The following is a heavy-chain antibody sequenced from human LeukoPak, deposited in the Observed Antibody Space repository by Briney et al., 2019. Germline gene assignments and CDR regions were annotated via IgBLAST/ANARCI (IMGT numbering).Heavy chain of an antibody. Sequence: SQTLSLTCTVSGGSISSGDYYWSWIRQPPGKGLEWIGYIYYSGSTYYNPSLKSRVTISVDTSKNQFSLKLSSVTAADTAVYYCARILWNYYYMDVWGKGTTVTVSS. CDR1: GGSISSGDYY. CDR2: IYYSGST. D-gene: IGHD3-3*01. V-gene: IGHV4-30-4*08. CDR3: ARILWNYYYMDV. J-gene: IGHJ6*03.